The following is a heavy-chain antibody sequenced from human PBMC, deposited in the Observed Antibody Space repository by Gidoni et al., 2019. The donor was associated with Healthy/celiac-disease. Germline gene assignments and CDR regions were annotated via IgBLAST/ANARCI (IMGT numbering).Heavy chain of an antibody. CDR3: ARDVYYYGSGSYRWGFDY. D-gene: IGHD3-10*01. CDR2: IYYSGST. Sequence: QLQLQESGPGLVKPSETLSLTCTVPGGSISRSSYYWGWIRQPPGKGLEWIGSIYYSGSTYYNPSLKSRVTISVDTSKNQFSLKLSSVTAADTAVYYCARDVYYYGSGSYRWGFDYWGQGTLVTVSS. V-gene: IGHV4-39*07. CDR1: GGSISRSSYY. J-gene: IGHJ4*02.